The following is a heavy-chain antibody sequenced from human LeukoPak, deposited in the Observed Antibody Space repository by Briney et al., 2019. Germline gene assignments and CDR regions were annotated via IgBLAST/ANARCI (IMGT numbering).Heavy chain of an antibody. J-gene: IGHJ5*02. Sequence: SVKVSCKASGYTFTGYYMHWVRQAPGQGLEWMGRTIPILGIANYAQKFQGRVTITADKSTSTAYMELSSLRSEDTAVYYCARVQLSDRNWFDPRGQGTLVTV. V-gene: IGHV1-69*04. CDR1: GYTFTGYY. D-gene: IGHD5-18*01. CDR3: ARVQLSDRNWFDP. CDR2: TIPILGIA.